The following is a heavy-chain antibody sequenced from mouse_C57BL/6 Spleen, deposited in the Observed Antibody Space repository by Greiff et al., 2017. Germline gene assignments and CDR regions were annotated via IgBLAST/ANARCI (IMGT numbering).Heavy chain of an antibody. CDR3: AKQRLWLRFLYYAMDY. CDR2: IWGGGST. CDR1: GFSLTSYG. J-gene: IGHJ4*01. V-gene: IGHV2-9*01. Sequence: VKLMESGPGLVAPSQSLSITCTVSGFSLTSYGVDWVRQPPGKGLEWLGVIWGGGSTNYNSALMSRLSISKDNSKSQVFLKMNSLQTDDTAMYYCAKQRLWLRFLYYAMDYWGQGTSVTVSS. D-gene: IGHD2-2*01.